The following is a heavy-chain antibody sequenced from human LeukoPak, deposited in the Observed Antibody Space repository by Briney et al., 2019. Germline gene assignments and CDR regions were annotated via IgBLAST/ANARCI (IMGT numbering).Heavy chain of an antibody. Sequence: PGGSLRLSCAASGFTFSDYAMGWVRQAPGRGLDWVSAISAGGTRTYYADSVKGRFTISRDNSKNTLDLQMNSLRADDSAVYYCAKVGGYYGSGREYYFDFWGQGALVTVSS. CDR2: ISAGGTRT. D-gene: IGHD3-10*01. CDR1: GFTFSDYA. J-gene: IGHJ4*02. V-gene: IGHV3-23*01. CDR3: AKVGGYYGSGREYYFDF.